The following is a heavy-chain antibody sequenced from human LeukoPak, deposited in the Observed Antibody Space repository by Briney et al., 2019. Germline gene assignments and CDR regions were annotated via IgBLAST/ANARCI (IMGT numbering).Heavy chain of an antibody. D-gene: IGHD5-12*01. CDR3: ARERGNSGYAVDY. CDR1: GFTFSDYY. CDR2: ISTSGRYT. V-gene: IGHV3-11*05. Sequence: GGSLRLTCAASGFTFSDYYMSWIRQAPGKGLEWVSYISTSGRYTNYADSVKGRFTISRDNAKKSLSLQMNSLRAEDTAVYYCARERGNSGYAVDYWGQGTLVTVSS. J-gene: IGHJ4*02.